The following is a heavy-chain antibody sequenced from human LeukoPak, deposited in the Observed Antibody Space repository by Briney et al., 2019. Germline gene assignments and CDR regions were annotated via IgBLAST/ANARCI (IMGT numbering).Heavy chain of an antibody. J-gene: IGHJ6*03. V-gene: IGHV4-59*01. CDR1: GGSISSYY. Sequence: PSETLSLTCTVSGGSISSYYWSWIRQPPGKGLEWIGYIYYSGSTNYNPSLKSRVTISVDTSKNQFSLKLSSVTAADTAVYYCARNWAVMGQTLHYYYYMDVWGKGTTVTVSS. CDR2: IYYSGST. CDR3: ARNWAVMGQTLHYYYYMDV. D-gene: IGHD3-16*01.